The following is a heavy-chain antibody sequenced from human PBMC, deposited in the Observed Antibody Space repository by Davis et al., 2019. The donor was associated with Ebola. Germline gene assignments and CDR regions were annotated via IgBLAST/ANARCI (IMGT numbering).Heavy chain of an antibody. V-gene: IGHV5-10-1*01. CDR3: ARGTNGYNPGGYFDS. J-gene: IGHJ4*02. CDR2: IDPKDSYT. CDR1: GYSFTSYW. D-gene: IGHD5-24*01. Sequence: GESLKISCKGSGYSFTSYWIGWVRQMPGKGLEWMGRIDPKDSYTNYSPSFQGHVTVAGDKSTNTAYLQWSSLKASDTAIYYCARGTNGYNPGGYFDSWGQGTLVTVSS.